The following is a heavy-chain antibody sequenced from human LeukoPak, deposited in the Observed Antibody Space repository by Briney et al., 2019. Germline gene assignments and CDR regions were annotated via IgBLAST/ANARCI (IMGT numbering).Heavy chain of an antibody. CDR3: AKDSRSTLPRGRLDY. D-gene: IGHD2-21*02. Sequence: GGSLRLSCAASGFTFSSYAMSWVRQAPGKGLEWVSGISGSGRTTYYADSVKGRFTISRDNSKNTYLQMNSLRAEDTAAYYCAKDSRSTLPRGRLDYWGQGTLVTVSS. V-gene: IGHV3-23*01. CDR1: GFTFSSYA. J-gene: IGHJ4*02. CDR2: ISGSGRTT.